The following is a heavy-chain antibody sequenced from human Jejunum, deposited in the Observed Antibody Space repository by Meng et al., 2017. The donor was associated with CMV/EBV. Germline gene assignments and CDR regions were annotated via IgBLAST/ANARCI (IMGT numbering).Heavy chain of an antibody. Sequence: QAPGKVLEWVSFISGSGSGDSTFYADSVKGRFTISRDNSKNTLYLQMSSLRVEDTAIYYCAKGALYCSSTACYTKTAGYYYGLDVWGQGTTVTVSS. J-gene: IGHJ6*02. CDR3: AKGALYCSSTACYTKTAGYYYGLDV. CDR2: ISGSGSGDST. V-gene: IGHV3-23*01. D-gene: IGHD2-2*02.